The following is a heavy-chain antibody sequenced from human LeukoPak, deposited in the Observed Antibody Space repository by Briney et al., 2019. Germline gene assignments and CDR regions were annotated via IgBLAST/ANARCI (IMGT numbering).Heavy chain of an antibody. Sequence: GGSLRLSCAASGFTFSSYGMHWVRQAPGKGLEWVAVISCEGSNKYYADSVKDRVTISRDNSKNTLYLQMNSMRAEDTAVYYCAKDRSVAGNYYYYGMDVWGKGTTVTVSS. D-gene: IGHD6-19*01. CDR2: ISCEGSNK. CDR3: AKDRSVAGNYYYYGMDV. J-gene: IGHJ6*04. V-gene: IGHV3-30*18. CDR1: GFTFSSYG.